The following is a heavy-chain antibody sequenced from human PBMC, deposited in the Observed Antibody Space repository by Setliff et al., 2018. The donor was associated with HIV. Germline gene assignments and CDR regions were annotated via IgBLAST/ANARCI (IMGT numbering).Heavy chain of an antibody. V-gene: IGHV1-8*02. CDR3: ATVFYYNSESYSLDY. CDR2: MNPNSGNT. CDR1: GYTFTSYD. Sequence: ASVKVSCKASGYTFTSYDINWVRQATGQGLEWMGWMNPNSGNTGYAQKFQGRVTMTRDTSTSTVYMELSSLRSEDTAVYYCATVFYYNSESYSLDYWGQGMLVTVSS. J-gene: IGHJ4*02. D-gene: IGHD3-10*01.